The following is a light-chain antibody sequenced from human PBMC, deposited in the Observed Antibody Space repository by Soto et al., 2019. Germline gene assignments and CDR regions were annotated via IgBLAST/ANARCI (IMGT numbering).Light chain of an antibody. V-gene: IGLV2-23*03. CDR3: CSYAGSSTFV. Sequence: QSVLTQPASVSGSPGQSITISCTGTSSDVGSYNLVSWYQQHPGKAPKIMIYEGSKRPSGVSNSFSGSKSGNTASLTISGLQAEDEADYYCCSYAGSSTFVFGTGTKVTVL. CDR1: SSDVGSYNL. CDR2: EGS. J-gene: IGLJ1*01.